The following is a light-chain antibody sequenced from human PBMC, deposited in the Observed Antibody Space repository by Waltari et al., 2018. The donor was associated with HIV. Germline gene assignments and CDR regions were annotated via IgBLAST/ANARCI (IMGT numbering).Light chain of an antibody. CDR2: DVN. CDR3: CSYADTYFVL. V-gene: IGLV2-11*01. J-gene: IGLJ2*01. CDR1: SSDVGGYNY. Sequence: QSALTQPPSASGSPGQSVTISCTGTSSDVGGYNYVSWYQHHPNKGPKLLIYDVNKRPSGVPDRFSGSKSGNTASLTISGLQAEDEADYYCCSYADTYFVLFGGRTKLTVL.